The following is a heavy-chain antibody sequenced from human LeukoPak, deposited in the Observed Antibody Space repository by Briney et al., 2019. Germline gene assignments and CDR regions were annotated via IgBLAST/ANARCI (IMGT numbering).Heavy chain of an antibody. CDR2: IPYDGSNK. J-gene: IGHJ3*02. V-gene: IGHV3-30*04. Sequence: GRSLRLSCAASGFTFSSYAMHWVRQAPGKGLEWVAVIPYDGSNKYYADSVKGRFTISRDNSKNTLYLQMNSLRAEDTAVYYCAREGALHAFDIWGQGTMVTVSS. CDR1: GFTFSSYA. CDR3: AREGALHAFDI. D-gene: IGHD3-10*01.